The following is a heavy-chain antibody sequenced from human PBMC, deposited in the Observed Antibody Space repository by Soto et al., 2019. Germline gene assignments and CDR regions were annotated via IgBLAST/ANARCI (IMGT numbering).Heavy chain of an antibody. Sequence: EVQLLESGGGLVQPGGSLRLSCEVSGFTFSNYAMSWVRQAPGKGLEWVSVISGSGGSTYYADSLKGRFTISRDNSKSTLYLQINSLSAEDTAVYYCANYDFWSAYYTYYWGQGTLVTVSS. V-gene: IGHV3-23*01. D-gene: IGHD3-3*01. J-gene: IGHJ4*02. CDR1: GFTFSNYA. CDR2: ISGSGGST. CDR3: ANYDFWSAYYTYY.